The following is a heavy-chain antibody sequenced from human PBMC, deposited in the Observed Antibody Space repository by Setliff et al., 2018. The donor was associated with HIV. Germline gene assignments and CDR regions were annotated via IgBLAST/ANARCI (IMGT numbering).Heavy chain of an antibody. Sequence: PGESLKISCKGSRYSFTTYWIAWVRQMPGKGLEWMGIVYPGDSDTIYSPAFQGQVTISADKSISTAYLHWSSLKASDTGVYYCVRGPFNWNDVYWGQGTLVTVSS. CDR3: VRGPFNWNDVY. CDR2: VYPGDSDT. J-gene: IGHJ4*02. D-gene: IGHD1-1*01. CDR1: RYSFTTYW. V-gene: IGHV5-51*01.